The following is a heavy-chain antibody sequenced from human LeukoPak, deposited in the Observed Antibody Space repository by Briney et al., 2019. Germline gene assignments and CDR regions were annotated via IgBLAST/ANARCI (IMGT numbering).Heavy chain of an antibody. CDR3: AREGEGIAAALDGAFDI. Sequence: KPSETLSLTCTVSGGSISSGDYYWSWIRQPPGKGLEWIGYIYYSGGTYYNPSLKSRVTISVDTSKNQFSLRLSSVTAADTAVYYCAREGEGIAAALDGAFDIWGQGTMVTVSS. V-gene: IGHV4-30-4*08. D-gene: IGHD6-13*01. J-gene: IGHJ3*02. CDR2: IYYSGGT. CDR1: GGSISSGDYY.